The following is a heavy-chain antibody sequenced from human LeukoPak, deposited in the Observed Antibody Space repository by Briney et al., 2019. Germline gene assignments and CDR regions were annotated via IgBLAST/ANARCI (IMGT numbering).Heavy chain of an antibody. CDR1: GGTFNNSA. CDR2: IMPLFGTA. CDR3: ARREDGYNYNYFDY. V-gene: IGHV1-69*13. J-gene: IGHJ4*02. D-gene: IGHD5-24*01. Sequence: ASVKVSCKTSGGTFNNSAISWVRQAPGQGLEWLGGIMPLFGTAGYAQKFQGRVTITADESTSTAYMELSSLRSEDTAVYYCARREDGYNYNYFDYWGQGTLVTVSS.